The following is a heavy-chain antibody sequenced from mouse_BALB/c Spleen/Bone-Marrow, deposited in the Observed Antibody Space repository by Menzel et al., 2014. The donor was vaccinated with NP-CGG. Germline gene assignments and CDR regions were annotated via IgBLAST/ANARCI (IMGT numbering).Heavy chain of an antibody. J-gene: IGHJ2*01. D-gene: IGHD2-4*01. V-gene: IGHV5-6*01. CDR1: GFTFSNYG. CDR3: ARQRDYGYFDY. CDR2: ISSGGSYT. Sequence: EVKLVESGGALVKPGGSLNLSCAASGFTFSNYGMSWVRQTPDKRLEWVATISSGGSYTYYPGSVKGRFTISRDNAKNTLYLQMSSLKSEDTAMYYCARQRDYGYFDYWGQGTTLTVSS.